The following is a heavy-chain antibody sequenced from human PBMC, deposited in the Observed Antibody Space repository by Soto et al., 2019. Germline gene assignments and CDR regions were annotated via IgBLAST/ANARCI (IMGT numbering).Heavy chain of an antibody. D-gene: IGHD3-10*01. Sequence: EVQLVESGGGLVKPGGPLRLSFAASGLIFSSYSLNWVRKAPGKGLEWVSSISPRSDNIYFADSMRGRFTISRDNAQNSLYLHMNNLRAEDTAVYHCARVSGTLERYSDLDYWGQGTLVTVSS. CDR2: ISPRSDNI. J-gene: IGHJ4*02. CDR1: GLIFSSYS. V-gene: IGHV3-21*06. CDR3: ARVSGTLERYSDLDY.